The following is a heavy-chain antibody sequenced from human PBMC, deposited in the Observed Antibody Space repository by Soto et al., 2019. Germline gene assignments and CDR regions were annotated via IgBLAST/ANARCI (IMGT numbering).Heavy chain of an antibody. CDR1: GFTFSSYA. CDR3: EKTKIAVAGVAFDY. J-gene: IGHJ4*02. CDR2: ISGSGGST. V-gene: IGHV3-23*01. D-gene: IGHD6-19*01. Sequence: PVGSLRLSCAASGFTFSSYAMSCVRQAPGKGLEWVSAISGSGGSTYYADSVKGRFTISRDNSKNTLYLQMNSLRAEDTAVYYCEKTKIAVAGVAFDYWGQGTLVTVSS.